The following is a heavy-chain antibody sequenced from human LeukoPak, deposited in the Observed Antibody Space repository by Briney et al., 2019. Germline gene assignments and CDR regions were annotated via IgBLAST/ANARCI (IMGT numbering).Heavy chain of an antibody. D-gene: IGHD6-13*01. CDR1: GGSISSSSYY. V-gene: IGHV4-39*07. J-gene: IGHJ6*03. Sequence: SETLSLTCTVSGGSISSSSYYWGWIRQPPGKGLEWIGSIYYSGSTYYNPSLKSRVTISVDTSKNQFSLKLSSVTAADTAVYYCARDLRRIAAADHYYYYYYMDVWGKGTTVTVSS. CDR3: ARDLRRIAAADHYYYYYYMDV. CDR2: IYYSGST.